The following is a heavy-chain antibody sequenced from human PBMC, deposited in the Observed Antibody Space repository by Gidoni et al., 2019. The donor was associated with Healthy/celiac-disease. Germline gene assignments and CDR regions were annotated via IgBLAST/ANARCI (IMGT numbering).Heavy chain of an antibody. D-gene: IGHD4-17*01. J-gene: IGHJ5*02. V-gene: IGHV4-61*01. CDR2: IYYSGST. CDR1: GGSVSSGSYY. Sequence: VQLQESGPGLVKPSETLSITCTVSGGSVSSGSYYWSWIRQPPGKGLEWIGYIYYSGSTNYNPSLKSRVTISVDTAKNQFSLKLSSVTSADTAVYYCARDPDYGGNNWFDPWGQGTLVTVSS. CDR3: ARDPDYGGNNWFDP.